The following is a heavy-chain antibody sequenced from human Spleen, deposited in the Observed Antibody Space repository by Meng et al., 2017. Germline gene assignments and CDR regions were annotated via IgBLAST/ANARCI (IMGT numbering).Heavy chain of an antibody. CDR2: INVGNGNT. Sequence: QVQLVQCGAEMKKPGASVKVSCKASGYPFTSYAIHWVRQAPGQRLEWMGWINVGNGNTNYAQKFQGRVTLTRDTSINTVYMELSSLRSDDTAVYYCARGVRDNTNWFDLWGQGTLVTVSS. CDR3: ARGVRDNTNWFDL. CDR1: GYPFTSYA. J-gene: IGHJ5*02. D-gene: IGHD1-1*01. V-gene: IGHV1-3*01.